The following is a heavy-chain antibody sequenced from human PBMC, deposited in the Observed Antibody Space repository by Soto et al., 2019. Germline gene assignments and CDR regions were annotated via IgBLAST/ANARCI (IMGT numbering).Heavy chain of an antibody. CDR2: IYYSGST. Sequence: LSLTCTVSCGSISSGDYYWSWIRQPPGKGLEWIGYIYYSGSTYYNPSLKSRVTISVDTSKNQFSLKLSSVTAADTAVYYCARDLGSGSYSYWGQGTLVTVSS. V-gene: IGHV4-30-4*01. J-gene: IGHJ4*02. CDR1: CGSISSGDYY. CDR3: ARDLGSGSYSY. D-gene: IGHD3-10*01.